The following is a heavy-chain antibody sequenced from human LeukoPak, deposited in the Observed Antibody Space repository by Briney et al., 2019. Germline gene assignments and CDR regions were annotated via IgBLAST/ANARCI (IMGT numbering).Heavy chain of an antibody. CDR2: IYPGDSDT. V-gene: IGHV5-51*01. J-gene: IGHJ3*02. Sequence: GESLKISXKGSGYSFTSYWIGWVRQMPGKGLEWMGIIYPGDSDTIYSPSFQGQVTISADKSISTAYLQWSSLKASDTAMYYCARLTLGSGSYPGAFDIWGQGTMVTVSS. D-gene: IGHD3-10*02. CDR1: GYSFTSYW. CDR3: ARLTLGSGSYPGAFDI.